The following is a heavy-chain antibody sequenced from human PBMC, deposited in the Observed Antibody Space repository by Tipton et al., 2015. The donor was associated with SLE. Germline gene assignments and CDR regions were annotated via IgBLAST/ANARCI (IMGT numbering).Heavy chain of an antibody. CDR2: IYYSGST. CDR1: GGSIRSDDYY. V-gene: IGHV4-31*02. J-gene: IGHJ4*02. CDR3: ARDIAAACIDY. Sequence: LRLSCTVSGGSIRSDDYYWTWIRQHPGKGLEWIGYIYYSGSTYYNPSLKSRVTISVDTSKNQFSLKLSSVTAADTAMYYCARDIAAACIDYWGQGTLVTVSS. D-gene: IGHD6-13*01.